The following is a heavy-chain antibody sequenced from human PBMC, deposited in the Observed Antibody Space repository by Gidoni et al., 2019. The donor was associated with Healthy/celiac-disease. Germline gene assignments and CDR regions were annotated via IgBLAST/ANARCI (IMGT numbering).Heavy chain of an antibody. CDR2: LSGSGGST. CDR3: AKDLSYNGEYYFDY. J-gene: IGHJ4*02. V-gene: IGHV3-23*01. Sequence: EVQLLESGGGLVQPGGSLRLSCAASGFTFSNYAMTWVRQAPGKGLEWVSALSGSGGSTYYADSVKGRFTSFRDNSKNTLYLQMNSLRAEDTAVYFCAKDLSYNGEYYFDYWGQGTLVTVSS. CDR1: GFTFSNYA. D-gene: IGHD2-8*01.